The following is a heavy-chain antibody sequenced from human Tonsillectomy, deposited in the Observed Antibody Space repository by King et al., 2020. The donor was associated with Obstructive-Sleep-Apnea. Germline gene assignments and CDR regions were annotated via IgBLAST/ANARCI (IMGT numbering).Heavy chain of an antibody. D-gene: IGHD3-3*01. J-gene: IGHJ4*02. CDR3: ARGADTIFGVVIMSY. Sequence: VQLVESGAEVKKPGESLRISCKGSGYKFSSYWISWVRQMPGKGLEWMGKIDPSDSNTNYSPSFQGHVIISADKSISTAYLQWSSLKASDTATYYCARGADTIFGVVIMSYWGQGTPVTVSS. CDR2: IDPSDSNT. CDR1: GYKFSSYW. V-gene: IGHV5-10-1*03.